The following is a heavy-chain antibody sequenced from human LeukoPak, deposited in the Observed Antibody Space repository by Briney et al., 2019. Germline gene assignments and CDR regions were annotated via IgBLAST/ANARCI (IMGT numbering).Heavy chain of an antibody. CDR1: GFTFSSYA. V-gene: IGHV4-4*07. CDR2: IYTSGST. Sequence: GSLRLSCAASGFTFSSYAMSWIRQPAGKGLEWIGRIYTSGSTNYNPSLKSRVTMSVDTSKNQFSLKLSSVTAADTAVYYCARSRGIAAARDAFDIWGQGTMVTVSS. J-gene: IGHJ3*02. CDR3: ARSRGIAAARDAFDI. D-gene: IGHD6-13*01.